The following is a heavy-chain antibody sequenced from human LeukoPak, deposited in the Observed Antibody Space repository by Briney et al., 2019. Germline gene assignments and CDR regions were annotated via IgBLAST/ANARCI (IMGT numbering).Heavy chain of an antibody. D-gene: IGHD3-10*01. CDR1: GGSISSSYYY. CDR3: ARSGSGSYKSSFDY. J-gene: IGHJ4*02. Sequence: SETLSLTCTVSGGSISSSYYYWGWIRQPPGKGLEWIGSIYSSGSTYYNPSLKSRVTISVDTSKNQFSLKLSSVTAADTAVYYCARSGSGSYKSSFDYWGQGTLVTVSS. CDR2: IYSSGST. V-gene: IGHV4-39*07.